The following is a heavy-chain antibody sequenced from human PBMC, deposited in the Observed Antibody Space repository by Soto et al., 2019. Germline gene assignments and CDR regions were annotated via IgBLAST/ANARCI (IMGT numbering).Heavy chain of an antibody. V-gene: IGHV4-59*01. J-gene: IGHJ5*02. Sequence: TSETLSLTCTVSGCSISSYNWSWIRQPPGKGLEWIGYIYYSGSTNCNPSLKSRVTISVDTSKNQFSLKLSSVTAADTAVYYCARDYYDSSGPNWFDPWGQGTLVTVSS. CDR1: GCSISSYN. CDR2: IYYSGST. CDR3: ARDYYDSSGPNWFDP. D-gene: IGHD3-22*01.